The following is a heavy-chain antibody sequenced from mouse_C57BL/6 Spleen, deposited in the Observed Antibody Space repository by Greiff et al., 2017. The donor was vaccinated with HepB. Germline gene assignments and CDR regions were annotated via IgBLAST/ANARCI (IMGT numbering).Heavy chain of an antibody. V-gene: IGHV1-69*01. J-gene: IGHJ2*01. CDR3: AREGFDY. CDR2: IDPSDSYT. CDR1: GYTFTSYW. Sequence: QVQLKQPGAELVMPGASVKLSCKASGYTFTSYWMHWVKQRPGQGLEWIGDIDPSDSYTNYNQKFKGKSTLTVDKSSSTAYMQLSSLTSEDSAVYYCAREGFDYWGQGTTLTVSS.